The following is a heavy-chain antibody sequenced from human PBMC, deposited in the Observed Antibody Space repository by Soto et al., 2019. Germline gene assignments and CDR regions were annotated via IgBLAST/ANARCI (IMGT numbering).Heavy chain of an antibody. J-gene: IGHJ6*03. CDR2: ISGSGGST. CDR1: GFTFSSYA. CDR3: AKDGSGDYYYYMDV. Sequence: GGSLRLSCAASGFTFSSYAMSWVRQAPGKGLEWVSAISGSGGSTYYADSVKGRFTISRDNSKNTLYLQMNSLRAEDTAVYYCAKDGSGDYYYYMDVWGKGTTVTVSS. V-gene: IGHV3-23*01. D-gene: IGHD3-10*01.